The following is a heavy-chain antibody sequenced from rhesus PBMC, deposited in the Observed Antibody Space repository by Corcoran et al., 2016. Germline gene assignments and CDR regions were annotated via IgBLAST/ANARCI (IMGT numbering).Heavy chain of an antibody. V-gene: IGHV4-147*01. CDR1: GGSISSNY. J-gene: IGHJ4*01. D-gene: IGHD3-34*01. CDR3: ARDRWGDHKSDY. Sequence: QVQLQESGPGLVKPSETLSLTCAVSGGSISSNYWSWIRQPPGKGLEWIGRIFGSGGSTTYNPFLKTRVTSATYTSKNQFSLKLSSVTAADTAVYYCARDRWGDHKSDYWGQGVLVTVSS. CDR2: IFGSGGST.